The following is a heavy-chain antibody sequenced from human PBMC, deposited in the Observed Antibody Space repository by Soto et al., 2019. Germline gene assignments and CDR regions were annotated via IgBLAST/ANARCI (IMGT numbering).Heavy chain of an antibody. D-gene: IGHD2-15*01. CDR2: VHISGHS. CDR3: ARVGQGCSANDCYCDP. V-gene: IGHV4-4*01. J-gene: IGHJ5*01. Sequence: QVHLQESGPGLVAPSGTLSLTCTLSGGSVRAPDWWNWVRQSPDKGLEWIAEVHISGHSNYNPSLGSRGGVAVDSAKSQVYLNLNSGSAAGTAIYCCARVGQGCSANDCYCDPWGQGTQVTISS. CDR1: GGSVRAPDW.